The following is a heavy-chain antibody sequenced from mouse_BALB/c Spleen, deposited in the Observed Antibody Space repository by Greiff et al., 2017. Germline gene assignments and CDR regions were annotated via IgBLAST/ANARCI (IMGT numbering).Heavy chain of an antibody. D-gene: IGHD1-2*01. Sequence: DVMLVESGGGLVQPGGSRKLSCAASGFTFSDYGMAWVRQAPGKGPEWVAFISNLAYSIYYADTVTGRFTISRENAKNTLYLEMSSLRSEDTAMYYCARAIHYYGYDYFDYWGQGTTLTVSS. V-gene: IGHV5-15*02. J-gene: IGHJ2*01. CDR1: GFTFSDYG. CDR2: ISNLAYSI. CDR3: ARAIHYYGYDYFDY.